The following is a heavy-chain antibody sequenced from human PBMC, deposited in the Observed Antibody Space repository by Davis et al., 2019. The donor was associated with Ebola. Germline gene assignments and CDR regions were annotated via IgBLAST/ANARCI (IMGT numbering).Heavy chain of an antibody. CDR2: IHYSGRT. D-gene: IGHD3-22*01. CDR3: ARGSRHYYDSSGYFFDY. Sequence: MPSETLSLTCTVSGGSINSGGKYWNWIRQHPGKGLEWIGYIHYSGRTYYNPSLKSRVAISVDTSKNQFSLKLTAVTAADTAVYYCARGSRHYYDSSGYFFDYWGQGTLVTVSS. J-gene: IGHJ4*02. CDR1: GGSINSGGKY. V-gene: IGHV4-31*03.